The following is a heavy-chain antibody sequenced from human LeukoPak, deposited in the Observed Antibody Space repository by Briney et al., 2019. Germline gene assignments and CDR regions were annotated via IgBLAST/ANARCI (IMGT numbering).Heavy chain of an antibody. V-gene: IGHV3-23*01. CDR2: INNRADET. D-gene: IGHD6-19*01. CDR1: GFSFSSYG. J-gene: IGHJ4*02. CDR3: EIDPSEYEWQRGWYMDF. Sequence: GESLKISCAASGFSFSSYGMSWFRQAPGKGLEWVATINNRADETHYADSVVGRFSIFRDNSRSTLALHMSNLRVEDTAVYYCEIDPSEYEWQRGWYMDFWGQGSQVTVSS.